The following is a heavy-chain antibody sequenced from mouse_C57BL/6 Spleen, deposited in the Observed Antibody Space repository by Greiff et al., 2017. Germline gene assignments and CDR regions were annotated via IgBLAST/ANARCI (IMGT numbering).Heavy chain of an antibody. J-gene: IGHJ4*01. D-gene: IGHD2-5*01. V-gene: IGHV1-26*01. CDR2: INPNNGGT. CDR3: ARSYSNYGGMDY. CDR1: GYTFTDYY. Sequence: EVQLQQSGPELVKPGASVKISCKASGYTFTDYYMNWVKQSHGKSLEWIGDINPNNGGTSYNQKFKGKATLTVDKSSSTAYMELRSLTSEDSAVYYCARSYSNYGGMDYWGQGTSVTVSS.